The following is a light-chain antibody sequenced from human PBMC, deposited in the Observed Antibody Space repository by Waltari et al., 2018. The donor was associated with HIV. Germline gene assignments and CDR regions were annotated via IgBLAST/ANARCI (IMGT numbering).Light chain of an antibody. CDR1: SSDINGYNY. J-gene: IGLJ2*01. CDR3: SSYTSSSTLVV. Sequence: SALTQPASVSGSPGQSITISCTGTSSDINGYNYASWSQQPPGKAPKPMIYDVSNRPSGVSKRFSGSKSGNTASLTISGLQAEDEADYYCSSYTSSSTLVVFGGGTKLTVL. CDR2: DVS. V-gene: IGLV2-14*01.